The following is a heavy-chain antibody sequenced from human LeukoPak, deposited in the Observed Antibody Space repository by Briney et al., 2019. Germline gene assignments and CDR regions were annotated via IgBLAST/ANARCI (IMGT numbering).Heavy chain of an antibody. V-gene: IGHV4-34*01. CDR1: GFTFGDYG. J-gene: IGHJ4*02. D-gene: IGHD5-24*01. CDR3: ARDRSTGMATTHFDY. Sequence: AGGSLRLSCTTSGFTFGDYGMSWVRQAPGKGLEWIGEINHSGSTNYNPSLKSRVTISVDTSKNQFSLKLSSVTAADTAVYYCARDRSTGMATTHFDYWGQGTLVTVSS. CDR2: INHSGST.